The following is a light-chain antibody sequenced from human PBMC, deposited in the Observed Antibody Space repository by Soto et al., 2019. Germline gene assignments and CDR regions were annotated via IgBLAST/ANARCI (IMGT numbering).Light chain of an antibody. V-gene: IGLV8-61*01. Sequence: VVTQEPSFSVSPGGTVTLTCGLSSGSVSTSYYPSWYQQTPGQAPRTLIYSTDTRSSGVPDRFSGSILGNKAALTITGAQADDESDYYCVLYVGSGIWVFGGGTKLTVL. CDR1: SGSVSTSYY. J-gene: IGLJ3*02. CDR2: STD. CDR3: VLYVGSGIWV.